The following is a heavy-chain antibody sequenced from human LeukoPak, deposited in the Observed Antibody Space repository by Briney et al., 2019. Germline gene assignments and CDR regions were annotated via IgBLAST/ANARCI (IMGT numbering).Heavy chain of an antibody. CDR1: GDSVASNSAA. V-gene: IGHV6-1*01. J-gene: IGHJ6*02. CDR3: ARGESLYYDFWGGYYAGGMDV. D-gene: IGHD3-3*01. Sequence: RSQTLSLTCAISGDSVASNSAAWNWIRQSPSRGLEWLGRTYYRSKWYNDYAVSVKSRITINTDTSKNQFSLQLNSVTPEDTAVYYCARGESLYYDFWGGYYAGGMDVWGQGTTVTVSS. CDR2: TYYRSKWYN.